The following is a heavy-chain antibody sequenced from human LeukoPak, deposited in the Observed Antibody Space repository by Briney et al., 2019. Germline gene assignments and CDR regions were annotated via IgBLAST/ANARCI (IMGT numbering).Heavy chain of an antibody. D-gene: IGHD3-10*01. V-gene: IGHV3-23*01. CDR1: GFTFSSYA. J-gene: IGHJ4*02. CDR2: ISGSGGST. Sequence: GGSLRLSCAASGFTFSSYAMSWVRQAPGKGLEWVSAISGSGGSTYYADSVKGRFTISRDNSKNTLYLQMNSLRTEDTAIYYCAKFITMVRGVTHRGYFDYWGQR. CDR3: AKFITMVRGVTHRGYFDY.